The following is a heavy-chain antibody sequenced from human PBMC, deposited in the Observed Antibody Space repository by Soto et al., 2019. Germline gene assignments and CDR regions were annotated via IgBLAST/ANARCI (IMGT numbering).Heavy chain of an antibody. CDR3: AIGASHDFWSGYPPLDYYYGMDV. D-gene: IGHD3-3*01. CDR2: IIPIFGTA. CDR1: GGTFSSYA. J-gene: IGHJ6*02. V-gene: IGHV1-69*13. Sequence: RASVKVSCKASGGTFSSYAISWVRQAPGQGLEWMGGIIPIFGTANYAQKFQGRVTITADESTSTAYMELSSLRSEDTAVYYCAIGASHDFWSGYPPLDYYYGMDVWGQGTTVTVSS.